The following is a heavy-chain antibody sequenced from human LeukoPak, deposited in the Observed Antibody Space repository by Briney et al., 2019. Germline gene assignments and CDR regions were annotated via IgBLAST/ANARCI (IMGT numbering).Heavy chain of an antibody. J-gene: IGHJ4*02. Sequence: SETLSLTCTVSGGSISSYYWSWIRQPPGKGLEWIGYIYYSGSTNYNPSLKSRVTISVDTSKNQFSLKLSSVTAADTAVYYCARQPIYCTNGVCREMLDYWGQGTLVTVSS. CDR2: IYYSGST. D-gene: IGHD2-8*01. CDR1: GGSISSYY. CDR3: ARQPIYCTNGVCREMLDY. V-gene: IGHV4-59*08.